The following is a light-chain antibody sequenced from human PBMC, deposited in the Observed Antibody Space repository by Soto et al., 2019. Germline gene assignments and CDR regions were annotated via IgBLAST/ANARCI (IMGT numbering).Light chain of an antibody. Sequence: EVVMKQSTATVSVSPGERATLSCRASQSVSSNLAWYQQKAGQAPRLLIYGSSTRATGTPARFSGSGSVTELPITITSLQSEDFAVYCCQQDYNLPPKTFGQGPKVDIK. CDR1: QSVSSN. CDR3: QQDYNLPPKT. J-gene: IGKJ1*01. V-gene: IGKV3D-15*02. CDR2: GSS.